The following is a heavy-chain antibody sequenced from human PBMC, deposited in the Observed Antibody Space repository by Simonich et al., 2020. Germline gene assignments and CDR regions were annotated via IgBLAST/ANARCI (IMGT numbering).Heavy chain of an antibody. J-gene: IGHJ4*02. D-gene: IGHD2-15*01. Sequence: QVQLQESGPGLVKPSETLSLTCTVSGGSISSYYWSWIRQPPGKGPGWIGYSYSSGSTNYNPSLKRRVTIPVDTSKNQFSLKLSSVTAADTAVYYCARGGLYFDYWGQGTLVTVSS. CDR2: SYSSGST. CDR3: ARGGLYFDY. V-gene: IGHV4-59*01. CDR1: GGSISSYY.